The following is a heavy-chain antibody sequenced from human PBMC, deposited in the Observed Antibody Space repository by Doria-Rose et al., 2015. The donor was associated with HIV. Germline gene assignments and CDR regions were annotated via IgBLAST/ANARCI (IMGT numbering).Heavy chain of an antibody. Sequence: QITLKESGPVLVKPTETLTLTCTVSGVSLSSPGMGVSWIRQPPGKALEWLANICSDDERSYNTSLKSRLTISRGTSKSQVVITITDMDPVDTATYYCARIKSSRWYHKYYFDFWGQGTLVIVSA. J-gene: IGHJ4*02. D-gene: IGHD6-13*01. CDR1: GVSLSSPGMG. V-gene: IGHV2-26*01. CDR2: ICSDDER. CDR3: ARIKSSRWYHKYYFDF.